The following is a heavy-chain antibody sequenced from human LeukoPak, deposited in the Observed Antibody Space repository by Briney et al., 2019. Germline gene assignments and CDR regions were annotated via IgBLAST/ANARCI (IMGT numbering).Heavy chain of an antibody. CDR3: ASGRGYYDSTFDH. CDR1: GGSISSSSYY. CDR2: IYYSGST. Sequence: SETLSLTCTVSGGSISSSSYYWGWIRQPPGKGLEWIGSIYYSGSTYYNPSLKSRVTISVDTSKNQFSLKLSSVTAADTAVYYCASGRGYYDSTFDHWGQGTLVTVSS. V-gene: IGHV4-39*01. J-gene: IGHJ4*02. D-gene: IGHD3-22*01.